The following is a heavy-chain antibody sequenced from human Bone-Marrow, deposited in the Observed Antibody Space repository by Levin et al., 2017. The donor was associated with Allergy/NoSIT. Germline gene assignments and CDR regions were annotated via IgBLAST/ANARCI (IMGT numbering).Heavy chain of an antibody. CDR2: IWYDGSNE. J-gene: IGHJ6*02. V-gene: IGHV3-33*01. CDR1: GFTFTTYA. Sequence: GGSLRLSCATSGFTFTTYAIHWVRQAPGKGLEWVAVIWYDGSNEYYADSVRGRFTISRDNSKNTLYLQMNRLRAEDTAVYYCARDSVQVVEPAPDDNNQPSLLMDVWGQGTTVIVSS. D-gene: IGHD3-22*01. CDR3: ARDSVQVVEPAPDDNNQPSLLMDV.